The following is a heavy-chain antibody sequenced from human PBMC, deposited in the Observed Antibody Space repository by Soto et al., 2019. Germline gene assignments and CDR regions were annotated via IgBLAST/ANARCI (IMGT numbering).Heavy chain of an antibody. D-gene: IGHD5-12*01. V-gene: IGHV3-23*01. CDR2: LYGDGNGI. CDR1: GFTFSYYA. CDR3: AKDAVSRDGVWLAHD. Sequence: PGGSLRLSCAASGFTFSYYAMIWGRQAPGKGLEWVSGLYGDGNGIHYADSVKGRFTISRDNYENSVYLQMNSLRVEDTAVYYCAKDAVSRDGVWLAHDWGQGAVVTVSS. J-gene: IGHJ4*02.